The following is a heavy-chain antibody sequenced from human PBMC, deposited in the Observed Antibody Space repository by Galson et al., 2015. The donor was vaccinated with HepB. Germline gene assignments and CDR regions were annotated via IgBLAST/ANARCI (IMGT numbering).Heavy chain of an antibody. D-gene: IGHD2-2*01. V-gene: IGHV3-30-3*01. CDR3: ARDVMCSSTSCYGETVNWFDP. J-gene: IGHJ5*02. CDR2: ISYDGSNK. Sequence: SLRLSCAASGFTFSSYAMHWVRQAPGKGLEWVAVISYDGSNKYYADSVKGRFTISRDNSKNTLYLQMNSLRAEDTAVYYCARDVMCSSTSCYGETVNWFDPWGQGTLVTVSS. CDR1: GFTFSSYA.